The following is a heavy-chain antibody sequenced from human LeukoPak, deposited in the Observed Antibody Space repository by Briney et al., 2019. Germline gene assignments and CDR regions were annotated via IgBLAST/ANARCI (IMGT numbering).Heavy chain of an antibody. J-gene: IGHJ4*02. CDR3: ARDYQWGFDY. CDR2: IKQDGSAK. CDR1: GFTFSSYE. D-gene: IGHD1-26*01. Sequence: PGGSLRLSCAASGFTFSSYEMSWVRQAPGKGLEWVANIKQDGSAKYYVDSVKGRFTISRDNAKNSLYLQMNSLRAEDTAVYYCARDYQWGFDYWGQGTLVAVSS. V-gene: IGHV3-7*01.